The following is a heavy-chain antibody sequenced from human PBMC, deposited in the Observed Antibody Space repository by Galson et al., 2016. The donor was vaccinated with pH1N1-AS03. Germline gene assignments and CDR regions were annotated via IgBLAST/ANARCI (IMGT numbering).Heavy chain of an antibody. CDR3: ARGLTAESGGWGRPFDS. CDR2: ITRSGGTI. CDR1: GFIFSSFE. V-gene: IGHV3-48*03. Sequence: SLRLSCAASGFIFSSFEMNWVRQAPGKGLEWVSYITRSGGTIYYSDPVKGRFTVSRDNAKNSLYLQMNSLRAEDTAVYYCARGLTAESGGWGRPFDSWGQGTLVTVSS. J-gene: IGHJ4*02. D-gene: IGHD6-19*01.